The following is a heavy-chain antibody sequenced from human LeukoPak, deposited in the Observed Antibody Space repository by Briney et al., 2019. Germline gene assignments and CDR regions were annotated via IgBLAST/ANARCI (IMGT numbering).Heavy chain of an antibody. CDR2: INPNSGGT. CDR1: GYTFTGYY. J-gene: IGHJ6*03. CDR3: ARSFSRVTPYYYYYMDV. D-gene: IGHD3-3*01. V-gene: IGHV1-2*02. Sequence: GASVKVSCKASGYTFTGYYMHWVRQAPGHGLEWMGWINPNSGGTNYAQKFQGMVTMTRDTSINTAYMELTRLRSDDTAVYYCARSFSRVTPYYYYYMDVWGKGTTVTVSS.